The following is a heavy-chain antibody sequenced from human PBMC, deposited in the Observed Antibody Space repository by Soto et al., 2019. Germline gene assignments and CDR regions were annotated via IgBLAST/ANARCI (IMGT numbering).Heavy chain of an antibody. CDR2: IVVGSGNT. CDR1: GFTFTSSA. V-gene: IGHV1-58*01. CDR3: AADQRITGTTRWDYYYYGMDV. J-gene: IGHJ6*02. Sequence: SVKVSCKASGFTFTSSAVQWVRQARGQRLEWIGWIVVGSGNTNYAQKFQERVTITRDMSTSTAYMELSSLRSEDTAVYYCAADQRITGTTRWDYYYYGMDVWGQGTTVTVSS. D-gene: IGHD1-7*01.